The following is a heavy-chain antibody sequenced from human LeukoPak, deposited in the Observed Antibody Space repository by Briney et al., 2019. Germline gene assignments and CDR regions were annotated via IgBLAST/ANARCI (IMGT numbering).Heavy chain of an antibody. J-gene: IGHJ4*02. Sequence: GGSLRLSCAASGFTFSSYSMNWVRQAPGKGLEWVSSISSSSSYIYYADSVKGRFTISRDNAKNSLYLQMNSLRAEDTAVYYCAKDRHYYVSSGYYPLDYWGQGTLVTVSS. CDR3: AKDRHYYVSSGYYPLDY. CDR1: GFTFSSYS. D-gene: IGHD3-22*01. V-gene: IGHV3-21*01. CDR2: ISSSSSYI.